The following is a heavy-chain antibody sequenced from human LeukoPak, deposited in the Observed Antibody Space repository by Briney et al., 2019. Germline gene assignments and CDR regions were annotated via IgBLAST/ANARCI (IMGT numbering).Heavy chain of an antibody. V-gene: IGHV5-51*01. CDR2: IYPGDFDT. CDR1: GYSFTSYW. D-gene: IGHD6-13*01. Sequence: GESLKISCKGSGYSFTSYWIGWVRQMPGKGLEWMGIIYPGDFDTRYSPSFQGQVTISADKSISTAYLQWSSLKASDTAMYYCARHVAGGSTSPGVAAAGSLDYWGQGTLVTVSS. CDR3: ARHVAGGSTSPGVAAAGSLDY. J-gene: IGHJ4*02.